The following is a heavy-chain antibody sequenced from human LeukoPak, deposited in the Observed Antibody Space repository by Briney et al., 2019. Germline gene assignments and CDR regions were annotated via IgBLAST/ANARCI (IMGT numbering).Heavy chain of an antibody. CDR3: ARGDDSSVESFDY. CDR1: GFTFNSYW. V-gene: IGHV3-48*04. Sequence: PGGSLRLSCAASGFTFNSYWMSWVRQAPGKGLEWVSYISSSGSTIYYADSVKGRFTISRDNAKNSLYLQMNSLRAEDTAVYYCARGDDSSVESFDYWGQGTLVTVSS. CDR2: ISSSGSTI. J-gene: IGHJ4*02. D-gene: IGHD3-22*01.